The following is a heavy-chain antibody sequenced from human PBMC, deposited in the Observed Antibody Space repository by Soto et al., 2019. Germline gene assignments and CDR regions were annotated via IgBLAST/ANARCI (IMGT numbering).Heavy chain of an antibody. CDR3: AIPVGGGGY. J-gene: IGHJ4*02. CDR2: IYSGGYT. V-gene: IGHV3-53*01. D-gene: IGHD1-26*01. Sequence: EVQLVESGGGLIQPVGSLRLSCAVSGFTVSNNYMSWVRQAPGKGLEGVSVIYSGGYTAYGDSVKGRFTISRDNSKNTLIPQRNPLRADGTGVFYCAIPVGGGGYWGQGTLVTVSS. CDR1: GFTVSNNY.